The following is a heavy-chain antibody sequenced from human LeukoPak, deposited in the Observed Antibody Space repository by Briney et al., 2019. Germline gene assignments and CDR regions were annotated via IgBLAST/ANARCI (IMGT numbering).Heavy chain of an antibody. Sequence: GASVKVSCKTSGYTFTGYYMHWVRQAPGQGLEWMGTINPSIGRTTYAQKFQGRVTMTRDTSTDTVYMDLSSLRSEDTAVYYCARVVSPVTTYAFDIWGQGAMVTVSS. J-gene: IGHJ3*02. D-gene: IGHD4-11*01. CDR2: INPSIGRT. V-gene: IGHV1-46*01. CDR1: GYTFTGYY. CDR3: ARVVSPVTTYAFDI.